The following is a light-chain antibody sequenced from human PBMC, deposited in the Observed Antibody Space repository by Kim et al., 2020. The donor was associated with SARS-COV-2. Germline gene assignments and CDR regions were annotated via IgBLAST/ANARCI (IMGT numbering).Light chain of an antibody. V-gene: IGLV2-8*01. CDR1: SSDVGGYSY. Sequence: LTQPPSASGSPGQSVTISCTGTSSDVGGYSYVSWYQQHPGKAPKLMIYEVSKRPSGVPDRFSGSKSGNTASLTVSGLQAEDEADYYCSSYAGSNNFVVFGGGTQLTVL. CDR3: SSYAGSNNFVV. CDR2: EVS. J-gene: IGLJ2*01.